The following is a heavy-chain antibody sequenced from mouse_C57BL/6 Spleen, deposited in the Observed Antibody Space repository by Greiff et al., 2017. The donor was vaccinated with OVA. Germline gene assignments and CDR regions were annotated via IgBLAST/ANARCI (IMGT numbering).Heavy chain of an antibody. V-gene: IGHV5-4*01. Sequence: DVMLVESGGGLVKPGGSLKLSCAASGFTFSSYAMSWVRQTPEKRLEWVATISDGGSYTYYPDNVKGRFTISRDNAKNNLYLQVSHLKSEDTAMYYCARDYSSAYWGQGTLVTVSA. CDR3: ARDYSSAY. J-gene: IGHJ3*01. CDR2: ISDGGSYT. CDR1: GFTFSSYA. D-gene: IGHD2-5*01.